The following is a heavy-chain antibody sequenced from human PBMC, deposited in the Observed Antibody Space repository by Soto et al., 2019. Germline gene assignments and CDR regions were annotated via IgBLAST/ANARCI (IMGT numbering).Heavy chain of an antibody. CDR1: GFPFTRYA. CDR2: ISSDGSTI. V-gene: IGHV3-30-3*01. J-gene: IGHJ4*02. Sequence: QVQLVESGGGVVQPGTSQRLSCAASGFPFTRYAMHWVRQAPEKGLEWVTIISSDGSTIHYVDSVKGRFTISRDNSKNTLFLQMNSLRADDTAVYYCARGTGSGSFLIDYWGQGTLVTVSS. D-gene: IGHD3-10*01. CDR3: ARGTGSGSFLIDY.